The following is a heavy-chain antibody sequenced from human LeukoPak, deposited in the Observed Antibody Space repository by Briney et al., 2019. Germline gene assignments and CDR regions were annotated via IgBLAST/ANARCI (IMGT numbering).Heavy chain of an antibody. J-gene: IGHJ4*02. Sequence: GGSLRLSCAASGSTFSSHVMSWVHQAPGRGLEWVSSLSGSGKYTFYADSVKGRFTISRDNSRNELFLQMNSLTSGDTAEYYCAKSRATGTYPGRFDYWGLGILVTVSS. CDR3: AKSRATGTYPGRFDY. CDR1: GSTFSSHV. V-gene: IGHV3-23*01. D-gene: IGHD3-10*01. CDR2: LSGSGKYT.